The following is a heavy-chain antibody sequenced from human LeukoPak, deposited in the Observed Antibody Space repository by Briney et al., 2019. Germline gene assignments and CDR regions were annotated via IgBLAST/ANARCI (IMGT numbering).Heavy chain of an antibody. CDR3: ARTLPAAMSGGFDY. D-gene: IGHD2-2*01. J-gene: IGHJ4*02. Sequence: SETLSLTCTVSGGSISSSRYYWGWIRQPPGKGLEWIGSIYYSGSTYYNPSLKSRVTISVDTSKNQFSPKLSSVTAADTAVYYCARTLPAAMSGGFDYWGQGTLVTVSS. CDR1: GGSISSSRYY. V-gene: IGHV4-39*01. CDR2: IYYSGST.